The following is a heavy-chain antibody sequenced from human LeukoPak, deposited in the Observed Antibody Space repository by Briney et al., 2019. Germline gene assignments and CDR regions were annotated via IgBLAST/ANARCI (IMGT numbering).Heavy chain of an antibody. D-gene: IGHD4-17*01. J-gene: IGHJ4*02. V-gene: IGHV3-21*01. CDR3: ARADDYGDCFGY. CDR2: ISSSSSYI. Sequence: GGSLRLSCAASGFTFSSYSMNWVRQAPGKGLEWVSSISSSSSYIYYADSVKGRFTISRDNAKNSLYLQMNSLRAEDTAVYYCARADDYGDCFGYWGQGTLVTVSS. CDR1: GFTFSSYS.